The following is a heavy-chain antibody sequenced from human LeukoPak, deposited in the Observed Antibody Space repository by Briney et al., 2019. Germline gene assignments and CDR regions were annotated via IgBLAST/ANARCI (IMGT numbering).Heavy chain of an antibody. CDR3: ARISSHYYGSGSYPGFDY. Sequence: SETLSLTCTVSGGSISSSSYYGGWIRQPPGKGLEWIGSIYYSGSTYYNPSLKSRVTISVDTSKNQFSLKLSSVTAADTAGYYCARISSHYYGSGSYPGFDYWGQGTLVTVSS. V-gene: IGHV4-39*01. D-gene: IGHD3-10*01. J-gene: IGHJ4*02. CDR1: GGSISSSSYY. CDR2: IYYSGST.